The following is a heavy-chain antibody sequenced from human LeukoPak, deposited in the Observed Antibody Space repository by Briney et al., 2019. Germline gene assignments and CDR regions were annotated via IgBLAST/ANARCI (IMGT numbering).Heavy chain of an antibody. CDR1: GGSISSYY. D-gene: IGHD3-16*01. CDR3: ARAFSYGYADP. J-gene: IGHJ5*02. V-gene: IGHV4-4*07. CDR2: IYTSGST. Sequence: SETLSLTCTVSGGSISSYYWSWIRQPAGKGLEWIGRIYTSGSTNYNPSLKSRVTMSVDTSKNQFSLNLTSVTTADTAIYYCARAFSYGYADPWGQGTLVTVSS.